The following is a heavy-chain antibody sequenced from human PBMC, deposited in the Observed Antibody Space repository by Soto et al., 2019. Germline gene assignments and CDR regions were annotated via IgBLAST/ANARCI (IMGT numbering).Heavy chain of an antibody. CDR1: GGTFSIYA. J-gene: IGHJ6*02. CDR3: ARGFRPVVVPAAHAYGMDV. V-gene: IGHV1-69*13. D-gene: IGHD2-2*01. CDR2: IIPIFGTA. Sequence: GASVKVSCKASGGTFSIYAISWVRQAPGQGLGWMGGIIPIFGTANYAQKFQGRVTITADESTSTAYMELSSLRSEDTAVYYCARGFRPVVVPAAHAYGMDVWGQGTTVTVSS.